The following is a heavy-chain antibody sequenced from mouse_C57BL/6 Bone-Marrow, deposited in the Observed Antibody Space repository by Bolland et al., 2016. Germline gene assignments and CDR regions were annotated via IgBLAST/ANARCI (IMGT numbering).Heavy chain of an antibody. CDR3: ARHYYGSTLYYAMDY. J-gene: IGHJ4*01. Sequence: GGSTYYPDTMERRFIISRDNTKKTLYLQMSSLRSEDTALYYCARHYYGSTLYYAMDYWGQGT. CDR2: GGST. V-gene: IGHV5-2*01. D-gene: IGHD1-1*01.